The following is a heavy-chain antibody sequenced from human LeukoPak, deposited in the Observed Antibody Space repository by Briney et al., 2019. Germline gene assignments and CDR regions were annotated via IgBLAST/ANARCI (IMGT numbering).Heavy chain of an antibody. D-gene: IGHD6-19*01. CDR1: GGSISSDNYY. CDR2: IYTSGST. Sequence: SETLSLTCTFSGGSISSDNYYWSWIRQPAGKGLEWIGRIYTSGSTNYNPSLKSRVTMSVDTSKNQFSLKLSSVTAADTAVYYCARGEGSDWFDPWGQGTLVTVSS. CDR3: ARGEGSDWFDP. V-gene: IGHV4-61*02. J-gene: IGHJ5*02.